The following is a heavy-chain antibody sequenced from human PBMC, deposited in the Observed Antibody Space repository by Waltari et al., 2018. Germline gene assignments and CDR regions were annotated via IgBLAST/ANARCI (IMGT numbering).Heavy chain of an antibody. Sequence: QLQLQESGPGLVKPSETLSLTCTVSGGSISSSSYYWGWIRQPPGKGLEWIGSIYYSGSTYYNPSRKSRVTISVDTSKNQFSLKLSSVTAADTAVYYCGALYDYVWGSYRYTPWFDPWGQGTLVTVSS. V-gene: IGHV4-39*01. D-gene: IGHD3-16*02. J-gene: IGHJ5*02. CDR2: IYYSGST. CDR3: GALYDYVWGSYRYTPWFDP. CDR1: GGSISSSSYY.